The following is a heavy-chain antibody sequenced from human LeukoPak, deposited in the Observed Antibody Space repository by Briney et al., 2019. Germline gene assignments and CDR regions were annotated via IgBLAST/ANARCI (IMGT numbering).Heavy chain of an antibody. Sequence: GSLRLSCAASGFTFSSYAMHWVRQAPGKGLEWVAVISYDGSNKYYADSVKGRFTISRDNSKNTLYLQMNSLRAEDTAVYYCARGQEHYYDSSGSDLHFDYWGQGTLVTVSS. J-gene: IGHJ4*02. D-gene: IGHD3-22*01. V-gene: IGHV3-30-3*01. CDR2: ISYDGSNK. CDR3: ARGQEHYYDSSGSDLHFDY. CDR1: GFTFSSYA.